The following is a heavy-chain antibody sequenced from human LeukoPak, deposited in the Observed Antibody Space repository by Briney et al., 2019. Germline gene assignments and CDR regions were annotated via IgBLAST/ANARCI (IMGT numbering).Heavy chain of an antibody. V-gene: IGHV3-53*01. CDR1: GFTVSSNY. J-gene: IGHJ3*02. CDR3: ARSRIQLWLRAGDDAFDI. Sequence: GGSLRLSCAASGFTVSSNYMSWVRQAPGKGLEWVSVIYSGGSTYYADSVKGRFTISRDNSKNTLYLQMNSLRAEDTAVYYCARSRIQLWLRAGDDAFDIWGQGTIVTVSS. D-gene: IGHD5-18*01. CDR2: IYSGGST.